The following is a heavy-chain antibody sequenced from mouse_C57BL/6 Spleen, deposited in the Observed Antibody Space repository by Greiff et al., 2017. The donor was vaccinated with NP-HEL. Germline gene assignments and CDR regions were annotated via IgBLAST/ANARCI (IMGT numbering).Heavy chain of an antibody. V-gene: IGHV1-26*01. D-gene: IGHD2-3*01. Sequence: EVQLQQSGPELVKPGASVKISCKASGYTFTDYYMNWVKQSHGKSLEWIGDINPNNGGTSYNQKFKGKATLTVDKSSSTAYMELRSLTSEDSAVYYCARLPDGYYLDYWGQGTTLTVSS. CDR3: ARLPDGYYLDY. CDR1: GYTFTDYY. CDR2: INPNNGGT. J-gene: IGHJ2*01.